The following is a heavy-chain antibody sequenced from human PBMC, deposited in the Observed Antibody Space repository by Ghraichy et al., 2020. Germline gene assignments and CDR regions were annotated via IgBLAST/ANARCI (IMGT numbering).Heavy chain of an antibody. D-gene: IGHD7-27*01. CDR3: VKGSGADC. J-gene: IGHJ4*02. CDR1: GFTFSSYW. CDR2: INSDGSTT. V-gene: IGHV3-74*01. Sequence: GGSRRLSCAASGFTFSSYWMHWARQAPGKGLVWVSHINSDGSTTTYADSVKGRFTIFRDNAKNMLYLQLNILRAEDTAVYYCVKGSGADCWGQGALVTVSS.